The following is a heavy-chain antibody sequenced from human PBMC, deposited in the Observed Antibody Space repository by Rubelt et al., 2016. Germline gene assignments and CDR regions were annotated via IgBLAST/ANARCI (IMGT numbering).Heavy chain of an antibody. J-gene: IGHJ4*02. D-gene: IGHD4-17*01. CDR3: ARANHGDYEDY. Sequence: QVQLVQSGAEVKKPGASVKVSCKASGYTFTNYGMHWVRQAPGQRLEWMGWIDAGNGDTKYSQKLTDRVSSTRDAAANTAYMELSSLRSEDTAVYYCARANHGDYEDYWGQGTLVTVSS. CDR1: GYTFTNYG. CDR2: IDAGNGDT. V-gene: IGHV1-3*01.